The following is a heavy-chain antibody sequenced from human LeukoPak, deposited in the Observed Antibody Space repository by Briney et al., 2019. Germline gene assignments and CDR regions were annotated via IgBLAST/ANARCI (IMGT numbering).Heavy chain of an antibody. V-gene: IGHV4-34*01. D-gene: IGHD2-15*01. Sequence: SETLSLTCAVYGGSFSGYYWSWIRQPPGKGLEWIGEINHSGSTNYNPSLKSRVTISVDTSKNQFSLKLSSVTAADTAVYYCARVVRYCSCGSCYPVYFDYWGQGTLVTVSS. CDR1: GGSFSGYY. CDR2: INHSGST. CDR3: ARVVRYCSCGSCYPVYFDY. J-gene: IGHJ4*02.